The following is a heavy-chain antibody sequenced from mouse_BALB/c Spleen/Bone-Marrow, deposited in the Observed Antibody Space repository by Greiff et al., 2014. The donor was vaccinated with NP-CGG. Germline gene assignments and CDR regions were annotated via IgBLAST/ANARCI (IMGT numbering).Heavy chain of an antibody. CDR1: GYAFTNYL. J-gene: IGHJ4*01. CDR3: ARDGDYDEGYAMDY. V-gene: IGHV1-54*01. Sequence: VQLQQSGAELVRPGTSVKVSCKASGYAFTNYLIEWVKQRPGQGLEWIGVINPGSGGTNYNEKFKGKATLTADKSSSTAYMQLSSPTSDDSAVYFCARDGDYDEGYAMDYWGQGTSVTVSS. D-gene: IGHD2-4*01. CDR2: INPGSGGT.